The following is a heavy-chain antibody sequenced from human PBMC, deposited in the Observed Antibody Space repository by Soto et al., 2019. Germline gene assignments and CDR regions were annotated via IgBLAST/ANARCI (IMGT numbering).Heavy chain of an antibody. CDR3: ARGGYFDSSNYLAY. Sequence: GESLKISCQGSGYSFSSYWIAWVRQMPGKGLEWVGIIFPRDFDSRYNPSFQGHVTISVDKSISTAYLQWSSLRASDTAMYYCARGGYFDSSNYLAYWGLGTLVTVSS. V-gene: IGHV5-51*01. CDR1: GYSFSSYW. CDR2: IFPRDFDS. J-gene: IGHJ4*02. D-gene: IGHD3-22*01.